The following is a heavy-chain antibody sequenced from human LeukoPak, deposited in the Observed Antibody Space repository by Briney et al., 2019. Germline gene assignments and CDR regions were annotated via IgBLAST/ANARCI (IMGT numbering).Heavy chain of an antibody. CDR3: AKGLKGSGSYYTLFDY. D-gene: IGHD3-10*01. Sequence: GRSLRLSCAASGFTFSSYGMHWVRQAPGKGLEWVAVISYDGSNKYYVDSVKGRFTISRDNSKNTLYLQMNSLRAEDTAVYYCAKGLKGSGSYYTLFDYWGQGTLVTVSS. V-gene: IGHV3-30*18. J-gene: IGHJ4*02. CDR1: GFTFSSYG. CDR2: ISYDGSNK.